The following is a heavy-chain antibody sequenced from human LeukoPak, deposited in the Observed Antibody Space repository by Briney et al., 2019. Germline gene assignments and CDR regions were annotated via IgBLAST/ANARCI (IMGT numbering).Heavy chain of an antibody. Sequence: PGGSLRLSCAASGFTFSCYWMSWVRQAPGKGLEWVANIKQDGSEKYYVDSVKGRFTISRDNAKNSLYLQMNSLRAEDTAVYYCVNGGYFAFDIWGQGTMVTVSS. J-gene: IGHJ3*02. V-gene: IGHV3-7*01. CDR1: GFTFSCYW. D-gene: IGHD3-22*01. CDR2: IKQDGSEK. CDR3: VNGGYFAFDI.